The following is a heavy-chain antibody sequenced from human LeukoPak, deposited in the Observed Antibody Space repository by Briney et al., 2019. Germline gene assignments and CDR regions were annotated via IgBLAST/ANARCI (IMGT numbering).Heavy chain of an antibody. CDR3: STALNN. V-gene: IGHV3-7*01. J-gene: IGHJ4*02. D-gene: IGHD2-15*01. CDR1: GFTFSSLW. CDR2: IKQDGSEK. Sequence: GGSLRLSCAASGFTFSSLWMSWVRQAPGKGLEWVANIKQDGSEKHYVDSVKGRFTISRDNAENSLYLQMDSLRAEDTAVYYCSTALNNWGQGTLVTVSS.